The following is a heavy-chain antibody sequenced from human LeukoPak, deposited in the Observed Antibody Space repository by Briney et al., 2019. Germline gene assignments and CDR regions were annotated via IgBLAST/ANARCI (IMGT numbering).Heavy chain of an antibody. D-gene: IGHD6-19*01. V-gene: IGHV4-38-2*02. Sequence: SETLSLTCTVSGGSISSGYYWGWIRQPPGKGLEWIGSIYYSGSTYYNPSLKSRVTISVDKSKNQFSLKLSSVTAADTAVYYCVAAAVTVDYWGQGTLVTVSS. J-gene: IGHJ4*02. CDR3: VAAAVTVDY. CDR1: GGSISSGYY. CDR2: IYYSGST.